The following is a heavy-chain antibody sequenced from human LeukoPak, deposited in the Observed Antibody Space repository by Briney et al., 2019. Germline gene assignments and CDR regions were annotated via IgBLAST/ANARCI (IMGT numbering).Heavy chain of an antibody. V-gene: IGHV3-48*04. CDR3: ARDRVIAAPDAFDI. CDR2: ISSSGSTI. J-gene: IGHJ3*02. Sequence: GGSLRLSCAASGFTFSSYAMSWVRQAPGKGLEWVSYISSSGSTIYYADSVKGRFTISRDNAKNSLYLQMNSLRAEDTAVYYCARDRVIAAPDAFDIWGQGTMVTVSS. CDR1: GFTFSSYA. D-gene: IGHD2-15*01.